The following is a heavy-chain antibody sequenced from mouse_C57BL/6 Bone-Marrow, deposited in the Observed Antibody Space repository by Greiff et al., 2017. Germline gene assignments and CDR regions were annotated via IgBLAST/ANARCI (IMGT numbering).Heavy chain of an antibody. V-gene: IGHV1-15*01. CDR2: IDPETGGT. Sequence: QVQLQQSGAELVRPGASVTLSCKASGYTFTDYEMHWVKQTPVHGLEWIGAIDPETGGTAYNQKFKGKAILTADKSSSTAYMELRSLTSEDSAVYYWTRYHHSNYWYFDVWGTGTTVTGPS. D-gene: IGHD2-5*01. CDR3: TRYHHSNYWYFDV. CDR1: GYTFTDYE. J-gene: IGHJ1*02.